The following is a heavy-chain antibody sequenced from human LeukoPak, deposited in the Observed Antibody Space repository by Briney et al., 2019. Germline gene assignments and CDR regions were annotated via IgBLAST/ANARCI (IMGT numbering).Heavy chain of an antibody. D-gene: IGHD5-12*01. CDR3: ARDRGGIVAINAFDI. CDR2: IYHSGST. J-gene: IGHJ3*02. CDR1: GYSNSSGYY. V-gene: IGHV4-38-2*02. Sequence: SVTLSLTCTVSGYSNSSGYYWGWIRQPPGKGLEWIGEIYHSGSTNYNPSLKIGVTISVDKSKTQFALKLSSVTAADTAVYYCARDRGGIVAINAFDIWGQGTMVTVSS.